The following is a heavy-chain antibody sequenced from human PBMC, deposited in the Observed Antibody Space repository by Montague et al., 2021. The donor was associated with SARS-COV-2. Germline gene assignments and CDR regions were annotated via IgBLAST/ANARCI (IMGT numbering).Heavy chain of an antibody. CDR3: ARVRAVPAAMRIFSLGRSYYGMDV. CDR2: INHSGST. V-gene: IGHV4-34*01. D-gene: IGHD2-2*01. J-gene: IGHJ6*02. Sequence: SETLSLTCAVYGGSFSGYYWSWIRQPPGKGLEWIGEINHSGSTNYNPSLKSRVTISVDTSKNQFSLKLSSVTAADTAVYYCARVRAVPAAMRIFSLGRSYYGMDVWGQGTTVTLSS. CDR1: GGSFSGYY.